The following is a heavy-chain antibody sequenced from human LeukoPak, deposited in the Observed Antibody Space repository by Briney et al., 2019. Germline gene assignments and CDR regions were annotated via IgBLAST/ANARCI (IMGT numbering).Heavy chain of an antibody. J-gene: IGHJ4*02. CDR1: GGTFSSYA. CDR2: IIPIFGIA. V-gene: IGHV1-69*04. D-gene: IGHD3-22*01. Sequence: SVKVSCKASGGTFSSYAISWVRQASGQGLEWMGRIIPIFGIANYAQKFQGRVTITADKSTSTAYMELSSLRSEDTAVYYCARSSGYYYDSSGYYDFDYWGQGTLVTVSS. CDR3: ARSSGYYYDSSGYYDFDY.